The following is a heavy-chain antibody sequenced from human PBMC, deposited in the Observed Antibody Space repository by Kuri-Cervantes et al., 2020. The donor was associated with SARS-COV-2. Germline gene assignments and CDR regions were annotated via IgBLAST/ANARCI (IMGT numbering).Heavy chain of an antibody. J-gene: IGHJ4*02. CDR2: IDWDDDK. Sequence: SGPTLVKPTQTLTLTCTFSGFSLSTSGMRVSWSRQPPGTALEWLARIDWDDDKFYSTSLKTRLTISQDTSKNQVVLTMTNMDPLDTATYYCARILPDCSSTSCPFDYWGQGTLVTVSS. D-gene: IGHD2-2*01. CDR3: ARILPDCSSTSCPFDY. CDR1: GFSLSTSGMR. V-gene: IGHV2-70*04.